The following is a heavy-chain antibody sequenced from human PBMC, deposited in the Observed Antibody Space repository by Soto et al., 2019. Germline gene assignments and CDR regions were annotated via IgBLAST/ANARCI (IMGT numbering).Heavy chain of an antibody. J-gene: IGHJ6*02. CDR1: GFTFSNAW. D-gene: IGHD2-15*01. V-gene: IGHV3-15*07. Sequence: EVQLVESGGGLVKPGGSLRLSCAASGFTFSNAWMNWVRQAPGKGLEWVGRIKSKTDGGTTDYAAPVKGRFTISRDDSKNTLYLQMNSLKTEDTAVYYCTTDAVDCSGGSCYSWPYYYYGMDVWGQGTTVTVSS. CDR3: TTDAVDCSGGSCYSWPYYYYGMDV. CDR2: IKSKTDGGTT.